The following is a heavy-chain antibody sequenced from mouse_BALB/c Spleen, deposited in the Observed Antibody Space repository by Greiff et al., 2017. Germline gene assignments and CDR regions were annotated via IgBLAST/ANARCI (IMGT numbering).Heavy chain of an antibody. CDR3: ASSYYYGQAPMDY. CDR1: GFTFSDYY. J-gene: IGHJ4*01. D-gene: IGHD1-1*01. Sequence: EVKLVESGGGLVKPGGSLKLSCAASGFTFSDYYMYWVRQTPEKRLEWVATISDGGSYTYYPDSVKGRFTISRDNAKNNLYLQMSSLKSEDTAMYYCASSYYYGQAPMDYWGQGTSVTVSS. CDR2: ISDGGSYT. V-gene: IGHV5-4*02.